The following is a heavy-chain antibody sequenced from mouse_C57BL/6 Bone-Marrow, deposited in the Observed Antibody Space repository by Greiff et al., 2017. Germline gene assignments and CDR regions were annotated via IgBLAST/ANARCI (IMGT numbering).Heavy chain of an antibody. V-gene: IGHV5S21*01. CDR2: ISSGGNYT. Sequence: EVKLVESGEGLVKPGGSLKLSCAASGFTFSSYAMSWVRQTPEQRLEWVAYISSGGNYTYYADTVKGRFTISRDNARNTLYLQMSSLKSEDTAMYYCARGGYSNLRCYWGQGTTVTVSS. CDR1: GFTFSSYA. J-gene: IGHJ2*01. CDR3: ARGGYSNLRCY. D-gene: IGHD2-5*01.